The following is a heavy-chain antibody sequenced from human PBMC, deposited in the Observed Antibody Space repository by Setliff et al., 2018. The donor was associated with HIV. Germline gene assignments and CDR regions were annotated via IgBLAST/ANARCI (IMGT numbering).Heavy chain of an antibody. CDR1: GFTFSYYS. V-gene: IGHV3-48*01. CDR3: ARGVVVAAHNWFDP. CDR2: ISSSSDTI. Sequence: GGSLRLSCAASGFTFSYYSMNWVRQAPGKGLEWLSYISSSSDTIYYADSVKGRFTISRGNAKNSLSLQMNSLRAEDTAVYYCARGVVVAAHNWFDPWGQGTLVTVSS. D-gene: IGHD2-15*01. J-gene: IGHJ5*02.